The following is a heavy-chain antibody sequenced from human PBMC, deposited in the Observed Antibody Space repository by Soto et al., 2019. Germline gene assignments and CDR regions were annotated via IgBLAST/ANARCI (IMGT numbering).Heavy chain of an antibody. CDR1: GYTFIRSW. Sequence: GESLKISCQGSGYTFIRSWIGWVRQMPGKGLEWMGIIYPGDSGIRYGPSFQGQVTISVDKSINTVYLQWSSLKASDTAMYYCARYNYYAVDSWGQGTLVTVSS. V-gene: IGHV5-51*01. CDR3: ARYNYYAVDS. CDR2: IYPGDSGI. D-gene: IGHD3-10*01. J-gene: IGHJ4*02.